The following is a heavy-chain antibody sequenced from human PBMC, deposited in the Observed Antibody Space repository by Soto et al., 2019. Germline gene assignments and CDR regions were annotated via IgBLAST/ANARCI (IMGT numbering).Heavy chain of an antibody. CDR3: ARADYGDRGLAFDS. CDR1: GASTGSGGYY. J-gene: IGHJ4*02. D-gene: IGHD4-17*01. CDR2: IYYTGST. Sequence: QVQLQESGPGLVKTSQTLSLTCTVSGASTGSGGYYWSWIRQHPGKGLEWIGYIYYTGSTYYSPSHKGRASISVETSNNEFALKLDSVSAADTAVYYCARADYGDRGLAFDSWGQGTLVTVSS. V-gene: IGHV4-31*03.